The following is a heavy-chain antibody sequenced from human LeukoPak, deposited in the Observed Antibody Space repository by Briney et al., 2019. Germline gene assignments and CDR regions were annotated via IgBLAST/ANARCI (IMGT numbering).Heavy chain of an antibody. CDR1: GGSISSGSYY. V-gene: IGHV4-61*02. Sequence: SQTLSLTCTVSGGSISSGSYYWSWIRQPAGKGLEWIGRIYTSGSTNYNPSLKSRVTISVDTSKNQFSLKLSSVTAADTAVYYCARQSSSWYGGAFDPWGQGTLVTVSS. CDR3: ARQSSSWYGGAFDP. CDR2: IYTSGST. J-gene: IGHJ5*02. D-gene: IGHD6-13*01.